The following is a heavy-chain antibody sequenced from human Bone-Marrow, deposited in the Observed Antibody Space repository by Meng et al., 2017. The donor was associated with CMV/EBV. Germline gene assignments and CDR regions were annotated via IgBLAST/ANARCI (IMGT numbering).Heavy chain of an antibody. V-gene: IGHV3-9*01. CDR1: GFTFDDYA. J-gene: IGHJ6*02. CDR3: QGSTSCYNTLRRCYYGMDV. D-gene: IGHD2-2*02. CDR2: ITWDSAGI. Sequence: SLKISCAASGFTFDDYAMHWVRQAPGTGLEWVSGITWDSAGIHYADSVKGRFTLSRDNAKNSLYLQMNSLRAEDTAVYYCQGSTSCYNTLRRCYYGMDVWGQGTTVTVYS.